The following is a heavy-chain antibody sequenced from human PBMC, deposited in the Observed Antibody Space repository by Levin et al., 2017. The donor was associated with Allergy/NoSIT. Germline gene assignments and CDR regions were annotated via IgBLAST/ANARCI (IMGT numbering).Heavy chain of an antibody. CDR2: IDTAGDT. D-gene: IGHD2-15*01. V-gene: IGHV3-13*01. CDR1: GFTFRNYD. Sequence: SCAASGFTFRNYDMHWVRQATGKGLEWVSAIDTAGDTYYADSVKGRFTISRENAQNSLYLQMNSLRVGDTAVYYCVRARYCSATSCADSGWFDPWGQGTLVTVSS. CDR3: VRARYCSATSCADSGWFDP. J-gene: IGHJ5*02.